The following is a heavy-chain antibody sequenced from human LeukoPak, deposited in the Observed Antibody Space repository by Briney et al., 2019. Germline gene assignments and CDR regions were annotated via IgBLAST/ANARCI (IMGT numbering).Heavy chain of an antibody. D-gene: IGHD3-16*01. J-gene: IGHJ6*02. Sequence: GGSLRLSCAASGFTFSSYWMSWVRQAPGKGLEWVANIKQDGSEKYYVDSVKGRFTISRDNAKNSLYLQMSSLRAEDAAVYYCAREGGYQYYYAMDVWGQGTTVTVFS. CDR1: GFTFSSYW. CDR2: IKQDGSEK. CDR3: AREGGYQYYYAMDV. V-gene: IGHV3-7*01.